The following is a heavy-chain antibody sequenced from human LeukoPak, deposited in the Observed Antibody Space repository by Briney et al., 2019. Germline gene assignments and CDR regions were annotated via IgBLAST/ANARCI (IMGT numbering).Heavy chain of an antibody. CDR1: GFTFDDYG. Sequence: GGSMRLSCGASGFTFDDYGMSWVRQAPGKGLEWVSGINLNGGSTGYADSVKGRFTISRDNAKSSVYLQMSSLRAEDTAVYYCARYGSGSYVTYGDYWGQGTLVTVSS. J-gene: IGHJ4*02. D-gene: IGHD3-10*01. V-gene: IGHV3-20*04. CDR2: INLNGGST. CDR3: ARYGSGSYVTYGDY.